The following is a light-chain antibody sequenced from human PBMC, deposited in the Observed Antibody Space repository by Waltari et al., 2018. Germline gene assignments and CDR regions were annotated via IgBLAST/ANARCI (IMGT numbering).Light chain of an antibody. V-gene: IGLV1-40*01. Sequence: QSVLTQPPSVSGAPGQPVIISCGWSSSNIGAGYDVPWYQQLPGAAPKLLIYAYSSRPSGVPDRFYGSKSGSSAALAINGLQPEDEADYYCQSYDSALSAVFGGGTQVTVL. CDR2: AYS. CDR3: QSYDSALSAV. J-gene: IGLJ3*02. CDR1: SSNIGAGYD.